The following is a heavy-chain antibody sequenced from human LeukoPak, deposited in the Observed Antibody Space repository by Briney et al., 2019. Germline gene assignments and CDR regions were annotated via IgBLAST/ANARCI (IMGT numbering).Heavy chain of an antibody. J-gene: IGHJ4*02. CDR2: INPKSGDT. V-gene: IGHV1-2*06. CDR3: ARIWLVRGYTYFDQ. Sequence: ASVKVSCKASGYTFTVYYIHWVRQAPGQGLEWMGRINPKSGDTNYAQKFQGRVTMTRDTSINTAYMELSSLKSDDTAVYYCARIWLVRGYTYFDQWGQGTLVTVSS. CDR1: GYTFTVYY. D-gene: IGHD6-19*01.